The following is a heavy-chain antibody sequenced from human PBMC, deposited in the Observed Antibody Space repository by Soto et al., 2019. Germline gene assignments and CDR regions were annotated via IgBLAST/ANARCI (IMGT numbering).Heavy chain of an antibody. J-gene: IGHJ6*02. CDR2: ISPEGART. CDR3: AKGRSYYYYYGVDV. V-gene: IGHV3-64D*06. CDR1: GFTFSIYA. Sequence: PGGSLRLSCSASGFTFSIYAMHWVRQAPGKRLEYVSTISPEGARTFYADSVKGRFTISRDNSKNTLYLHMSSLRGEDTAVYYCAKGRSYYYYYGVDVWGQGTTVTVSS.